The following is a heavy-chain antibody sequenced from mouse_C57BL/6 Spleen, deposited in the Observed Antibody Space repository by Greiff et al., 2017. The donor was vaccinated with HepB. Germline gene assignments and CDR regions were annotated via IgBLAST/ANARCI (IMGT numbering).Heavy chain of an antibody. CDR1: GYSITSGYY. CDR3: ASRWLQDFDY. D-gene: IGHD2-3*01. V-gene: IGHV3-6*01. Sequence: EVQVVESGPGLVKPSQSLSLTCSVTGYSITSGYYWNWIRQFPGNKLEWMGYISYDGSNNYNPSLKNRISITRDTSKNQFFLKLNSVTTEDTATYYCASRWLQDFDYWGQGTTLTVSS. CDR2: ISYDGSN. J-gene: IGHJ2*01.